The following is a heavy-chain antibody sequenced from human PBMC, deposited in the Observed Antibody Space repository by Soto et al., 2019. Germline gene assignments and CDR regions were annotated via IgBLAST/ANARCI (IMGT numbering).Heavy chain of an antibody. CDR3: ARGEYNWNDRTHYYYYGMDV. Sequence: VASVKVSCKASGGTFSSYAISWVRQAPGQGLEWMGGIIPIFGTANYAQKFQGRVTITADESTSTAYMELSSLRSEDTAVYYCARGEYNWNDRTHYYYYGMDVWGQGTTVTVSS. D-gene: IGHD1-1*01. V-gene: IGHV1-69*13. CDR2: IIPIFGTA. CDR1: GGTFSSYA. J-gene: IGHJ6*02.